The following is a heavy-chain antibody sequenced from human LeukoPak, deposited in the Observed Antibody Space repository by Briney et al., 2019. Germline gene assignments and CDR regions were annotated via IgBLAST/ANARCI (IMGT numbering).Heavy chain of an antibody. CDR3: ARGHVDTAMVGY. CDR2: IYYSGST. CDR1: GGSISSGGYY. J-gene: IGHJ4*02. D-gene: IGHD5-18*01. Sequence: PSETLSLTCTVSGGSISSGGYYWSWIRQPPGKGLEWIGYIYYSGSTNYNPSLKSRVTISVDTSKNQFSLKLSSVTAADTAVYYCARGHVDTAMVGYWGQGTLVTVSS. V-gene: IGHV4-61*08.